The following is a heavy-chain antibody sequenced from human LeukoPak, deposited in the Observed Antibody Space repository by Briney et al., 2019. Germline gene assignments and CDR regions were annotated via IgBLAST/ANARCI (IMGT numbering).Heavy chain of an antibody. D-gene: IGHD1-1*01. J-gene: IGHJ5*02. Sequence: SETLSLTCTVSGGSISSYFWSWIRQPPGKGLEWIGYAYYSGITNYNPSLQSRVFISLDKSKNQFSLKLTSVTAADTAVYYCARDNPLHTDNWYGNWFDPWGPGALVTVSS. CDR1: GGSISSYF. V-gene: IGHV4-59*01. CDR2: AYYSGIT. CDR3: ARDNPLHTDNWYGNWFDP.